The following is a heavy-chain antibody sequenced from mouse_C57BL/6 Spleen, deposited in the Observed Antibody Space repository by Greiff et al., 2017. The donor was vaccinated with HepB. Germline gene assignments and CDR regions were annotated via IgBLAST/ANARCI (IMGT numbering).Heavy chain of an antibody. CDR2: INPGSGGT. CDR1: GYAFTNYL. CDR3: ARRTEDWYFDV. V-gene: IGHV1-54*01. D-gene: IGHD3-3*01. Sequence: QVQLQQSGAELVRPGTSVKVSCKASGYAFTNYLIEWVKQRPGQGLEWIGVINPGSGGTNYNEKFKGKATLTADKSSSTAYMQLSSLTSEDSAVYFCARRTEDWYFDVWGTGTTVTVSS. J-gene: IGHJ1*03.